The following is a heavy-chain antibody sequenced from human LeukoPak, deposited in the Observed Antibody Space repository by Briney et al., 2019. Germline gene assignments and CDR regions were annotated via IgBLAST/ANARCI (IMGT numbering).Heavy chain of an antibody. D-gene: IGHD1-26*01. CDR2: ISSSSSYT. CDR1: GFTFSDYY. J-gene: IGHJ4*02. CDR3: ARVWELSFDH. V-gene: IGHV3-11*05. Sequence: GGSLRLSCAASGFTFSDYYMSWIRQAPGKGLEWVSYISSSSSYTNYADSVKGRFTISRDNAKNSLYLQMNSLRAEDTAIYYCARVWELSFDHWGQGTLVTVSS.